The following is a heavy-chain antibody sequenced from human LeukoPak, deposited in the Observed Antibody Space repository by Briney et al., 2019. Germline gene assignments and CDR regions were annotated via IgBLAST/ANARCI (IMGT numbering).Heavy chain of an antibody. CDR1: GFTSSSYW. J-gene: IGHJ6*04. CDR2: IKQDGSEK. D-gene: IGHD6-13*01. CDR3: ARDGWTAAAGMRYYYGMDV. Sequence: GGSLRLSCAASGFTSSSYWMSWVHQAPGKGLEWVANIKQDGSEKYYVDSVKGRFTISRDNAKNSLYLQMNSLRAEDTAVYYCARDGWTAAAGMRYYYGMDVWGKGTTVTVSS. V-gene: IGHV3-7*03.